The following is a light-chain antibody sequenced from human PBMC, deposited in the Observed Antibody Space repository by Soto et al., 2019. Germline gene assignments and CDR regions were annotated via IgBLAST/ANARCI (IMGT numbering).Light chain of an antibody. J-gene: IGKJ1*01. V-gene: IGKV1-5*03. CDR3: QQYSILST. CDR1: QSTSSY. CDR2: QAS. Sequence: MQMPQKPYTLSASVGDRVTITCRASQSTSSYLAWYQQKPGKAPKLLIYQASSLENGVPSRFSGSGSGTEFSLTISSLQPDDFATYYCQQYSILSTFCHVTKVDI.